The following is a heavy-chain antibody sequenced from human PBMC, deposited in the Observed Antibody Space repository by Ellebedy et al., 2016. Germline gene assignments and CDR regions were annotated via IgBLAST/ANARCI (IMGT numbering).Heavy chain of an antibody. V-gene: IGHV3-11*06. CDR1: GFTFSDYY. Sequence: GGSLRLSCVASGFTFSDYYMSWLRQAPGKGLAWVSYISGGSSHTKYAGSVKGRFTISRDNAKNSLYLQMNSRRADDTAVYYCAREIQASNWEGDWFDPWGQGTLVTVSS. D-gene: IGHD6-13*01. CDR2: ISGGSSHT. CDR3: AREIQASNWEGDWFDP. J-gene: IGHJ5*02.